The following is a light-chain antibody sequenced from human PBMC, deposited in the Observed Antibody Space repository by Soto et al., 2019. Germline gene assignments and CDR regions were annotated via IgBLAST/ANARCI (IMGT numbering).Light chain of an antibody. CDR2: DDS. Sequence: SYELTQPPSVSVAPGQTATITCGGNNIGSKRVNWYQQNPGQAPVLVVYDDSDRPSGIPERFSGSNSGNTATLTISRVEAVDEADYSCQVWDSSSDHYVFGTGTKLTVL. CDR1: NIGSKR. J-gene: IGLJ1*01. V-gene: IGLV3-21*02. CDR3: QVWDSSSDHYV.